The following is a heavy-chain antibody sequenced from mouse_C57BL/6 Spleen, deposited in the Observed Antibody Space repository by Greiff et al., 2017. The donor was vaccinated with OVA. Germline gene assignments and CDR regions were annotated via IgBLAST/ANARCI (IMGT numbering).Heavy chain of an antibody. CDR2: IYPGNSDT. CDR1: GYTFTSYW. J-gene: IGHJ1*03. V-gene: IGHV1-5*01. CDR3: TRWYSNYGENYWYFDV. Sequence: EVQLQQSGTVLARPGASVKMSCKTSGYTFTSYWMHWVKQRPGQGLEWIGAIYPGNSDTSYNQKFKGKAKLTAVTSASTAYMELSSLTNEDSAVYYCTRWYSNYGENYWYFDVWGTGTTVTVSS. D-gene: IGHD2-5*01.